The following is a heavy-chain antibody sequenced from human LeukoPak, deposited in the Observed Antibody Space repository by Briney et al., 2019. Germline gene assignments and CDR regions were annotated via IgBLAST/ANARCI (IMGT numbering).Heavy chain of an antibody. V-gene: IGHV7-4-1*02. Sequence: ASVKVSCKASGYTFTSYAMNWVRQAPGQGLEWMGWINTNTGNPTYAQGFTGRFVFSLDTSVSTAYLQITSLKADDTAVYYCARGKIAAGWAYFDYWGQGTLVTVSS. J-gene: IGHJ4*02. D-gene: IGHD6-13*01. CDR3: ARGKIAAGWAYFDY. CDR2: INTNTGNP. CDR1: GYTFTSYA.